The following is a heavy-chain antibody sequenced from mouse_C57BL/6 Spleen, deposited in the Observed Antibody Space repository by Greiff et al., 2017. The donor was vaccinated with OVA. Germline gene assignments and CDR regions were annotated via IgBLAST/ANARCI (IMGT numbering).Heavy chain of an antibody. Sequence: VQLQQPGTELVKPGASVKLSCKASGYTFTSYWMHWVKQRPGQGLEWIGYINPSNGGTNYNEKFKSKATLTVDKSSSTAYMQLSSLTSEDSAVYYCASSGGRGYAMDDWGQGTSVTVSS. J-gene: IGHJ4*01. CDR2: INPSNGGT. V-gene: IGHV1-53*01. CDR1: GYTFTSYW. CDR3: ASSGGRGYAMDD. D-gene: IGHD1-1*02.